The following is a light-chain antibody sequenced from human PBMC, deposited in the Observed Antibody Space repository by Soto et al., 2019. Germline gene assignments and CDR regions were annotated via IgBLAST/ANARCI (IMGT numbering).Light chain of an antibody. V-gene: IGLV1-44*01. J-gene: IGLJ1*01. CDR1: KSNIGSNK. CDR3: TSWDDSLNGYV. CDR2: AND. Sequence: QAVVTQAPSASGTPGQRVTMSCSGTKSNIGSNKVNWYQQLPGTAPKLLIHANDQRPSGVPDRFSGSKSGTSASLAISGLQSEDGADYYCTSWDDSLNGYVFGTGTKLTVL.